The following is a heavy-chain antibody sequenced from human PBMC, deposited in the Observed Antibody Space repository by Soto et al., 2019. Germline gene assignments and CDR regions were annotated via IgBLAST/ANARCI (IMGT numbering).Heavy chain of an antibody. CDR3: AKERGRYCSGGSCLIGDD. J-gene: IGHJ4*02. Sequence: QVQLVESGGGVVQPGRSLRLSCVVSDFTFSDYVMHWVRQVPGKGLEWVARISYDGNYKYYADPVKGRFTISRDTYKNTRSVEMNRGKAEDTAVYYCAKERGRYCSGGSCLIGDDWGPGALVTGSS. CDR1: DFTFSDYV. D-gene: IGHD2-15*01. V-gene: IGHV3-30*18. CDR2: ISYDGNYK.